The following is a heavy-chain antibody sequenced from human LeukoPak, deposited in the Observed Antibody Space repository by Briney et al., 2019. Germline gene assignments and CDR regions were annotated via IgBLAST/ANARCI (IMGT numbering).Heavy chain of an antibody. D-gene: IGHD2-2*02. CDR2: IYTSGST. Sequence: SETPSLTCTVSGGSISSYYWSWIRQPAGKGLEWIGRIYTSGSTNYNPSLKSRVTMSVDTSKNQFSLKLSSVTAADTAVYYCARELGYCSSTSCYSAFDIWGQGTMVTVSS. CDR3: ARELGYCSSTSCYSAFDI. V-gene: IGHV4-4*07. J-gene: IGHJ3*02. CDR1: GGSISSYY.